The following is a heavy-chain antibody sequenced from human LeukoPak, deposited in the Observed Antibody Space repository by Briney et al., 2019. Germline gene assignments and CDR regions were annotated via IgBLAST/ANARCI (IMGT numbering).Heavy chain of an antibody. V-gene: IGHV3-7*01. CDR1: GFTFSSYW. D-gene: IGHD1-1*01. CDR3: ARDKIEGPTKLDC. CDR2: IEQDESEK. J-gene: IGHJ4*02. Sequence: PGGSLRLSCAASGFTFSSYWMSWVRQAPGKGLEWVANIEQDESEKYYVDSVKGGFTISRDNANNSLYLQMNSLRAEDTAVYYCARDKIEGPTKLDCWGQGILVTVSS.